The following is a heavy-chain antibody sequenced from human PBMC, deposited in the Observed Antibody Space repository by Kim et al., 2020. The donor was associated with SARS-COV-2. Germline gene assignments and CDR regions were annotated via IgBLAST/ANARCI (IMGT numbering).Heavy chain of an antibody. J-gene: IGHJ4*02. CDR2: ISGSGNPM. Sequence: GGSLRLSCAASGFTFSDYYMSWVRQAPGKGLEWVSYISGSGNPMHYLDSVEGRFTISRDNAKNSLYLQMNNLRPEDTAVYYCARDTDGGYYWGFFDYWGQGTLVTVPS. CDR1: GFTFSDYY. CDR3: ARDTDGGYYWGFFDY. V-gene: IGHV3-11*01. D-gene: IGHD3-3*01.